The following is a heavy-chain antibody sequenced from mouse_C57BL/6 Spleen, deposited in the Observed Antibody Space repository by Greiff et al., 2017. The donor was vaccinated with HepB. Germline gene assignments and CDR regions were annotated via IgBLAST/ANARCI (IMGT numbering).Heavy chain of an antibody. V-gene: IGHV1-69*01. J-gene: IGHJ3*01. CDR1: GYTFTSYW. Sequence: QVQLQQPGAELVMPGASVKLSCKASGYTFTSYWMHWVKQRPGQGLEWIGEIDPSDSYTNYNQKFKGKATLTVDTSSSTAYMQLSSLTSEDSAVYYCARGGVVGERFAYWGQGTLVTVSA. CDR3: ARGGVVGERFAY. CDR2: IDPSDSYT. D-gene: IGHD1-1*01.